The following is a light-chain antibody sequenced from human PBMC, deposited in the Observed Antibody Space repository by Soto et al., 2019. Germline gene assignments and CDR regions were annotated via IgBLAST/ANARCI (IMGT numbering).Light chain of an antibody. CDR2: DAS. CDR1: QGIRND. J-gene: IGKJ1*01. V-gene: IGKV1-39*01. CDR3: QQTYNTPPWT. Sequence: DIQMTQSPSSLSASVGDRVTITCRASQGIRNDLGWYQQKPGKAPKLLIYDASSLQSGVPSRFSGSGSGTDFTLTISSLQSEDFATYYCQQTYNTPPWTFGQGTKVDNK.